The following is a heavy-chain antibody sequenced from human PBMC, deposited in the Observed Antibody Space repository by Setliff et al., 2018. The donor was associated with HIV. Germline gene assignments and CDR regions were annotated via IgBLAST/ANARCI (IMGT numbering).Heavy chain of an antibody. D-gene: IGHD3-10*01. Sequence: ASVKVSCKASGYTFTKYAMSWVRQAPGQGLEWVGWINTNTGSPTYAQGLTGRFVFSRDNAKNSLFPQMNSLRADDTAVYYCARFGVAYGIDVWGQGTTVTVSS. CDR2: INTNTGSP. CDR3: ARFGVAYGIDV. V-gene: IGHV7-4-1*02. CDR1: GYTFTKYA. J-gene: IGHJ6*02.